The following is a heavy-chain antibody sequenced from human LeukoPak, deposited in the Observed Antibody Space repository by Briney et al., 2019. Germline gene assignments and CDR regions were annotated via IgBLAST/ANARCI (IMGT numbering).Heavy chain of an antibody. Sequence: PGGSLRLSCAASGFTFSSYAMSWVRQAPGKGLEWVSAISGSGGSTYYADSVKGRFTISRDNSKNTLYLQMNSLRAEDTAVYYCAKDQGYSSSWYSYLNAFDIWGQGTMVTVSS. J-gene: IGHJ3*02. CDR2: ISGSGGST. CDR1: GFTFSSYA. D-gene: IGHD6-13*01. CDR3: AKDQGYSSSWYSYLNAFDI. V-gene: IGHV3-23*01.